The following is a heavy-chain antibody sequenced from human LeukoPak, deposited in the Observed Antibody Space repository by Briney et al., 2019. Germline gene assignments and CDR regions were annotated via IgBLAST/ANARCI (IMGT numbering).Heavy chain of an antibody. CDR3: ARRYCTRSSCSYWHFDL. D-gene: IGHD2-2*01. V-gene: IGHV4-34*01. CDR1: VGSFSGYY. CDR2: INHSGST. Sequence: KPSETLSLTCAVYVGSFSGYYWSWIRQPPGKGLEWIGEINHSGSTNYNPSLKSRVTISVDTSKNQFSLKLTSVTAADTAVYYCARRYCTRSSCSYWHFDLWGRGTLVTVSS. J-gene: IGHJ2*01.